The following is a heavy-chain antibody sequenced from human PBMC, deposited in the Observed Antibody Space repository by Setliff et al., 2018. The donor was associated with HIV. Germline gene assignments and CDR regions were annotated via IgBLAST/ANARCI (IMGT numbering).Heavy chain of an antibody. V-gene: IGHV4-59*12. CDR2: IYYIGNT. D-gene: IGHD3-3*01. CDR3: ARGTAYYNFWSGYSQDYYYYMDV. J-gene: IGHJ6*03. CDR1: GGSISSYY. Sequence: SETLSLTCTVSGGSISSYYWSWIRQPPGKGLEWIGYIYYIGNTNYNPSLKSRATISVDTSKNQFSLKLSSVTAADTAVYYCARGTAYYNFWSGYSQDYYYYMDVWGKGTTVTVSS.